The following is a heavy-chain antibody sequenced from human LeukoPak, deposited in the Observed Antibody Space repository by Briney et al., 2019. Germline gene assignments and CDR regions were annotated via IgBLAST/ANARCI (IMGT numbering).Heavy chain of an antibody. CDR3: VKDHDRNWNDKGYFDY. CDR2: ITSNGGNT. J-gene: IGHJ4*02. Sequence: GGSLRLSCAASEFTFSSYAMQWVRQAPGKGLEYVSAITSNGGNTYYADSVKGRFTISRDNSKNTVDLQMSSLRGEDTAVYYCVKDHDRNWNDKGYFDYWGQGTLVTVSS. D-gene: IGHD1-1*01. V-gene: IGHV3-64D*09. CDR1: EFTFSSYA.